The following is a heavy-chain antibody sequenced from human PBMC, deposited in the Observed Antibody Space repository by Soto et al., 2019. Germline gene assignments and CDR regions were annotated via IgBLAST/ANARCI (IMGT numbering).Heavy chain of an antibody. CDR2: IYYSGST. D-gene: IGHD3-3*01. CDR1: GGSISSGGYY. Sequence: SETLSLTCTVSGGSISSGGYYWSWIRQHPGKGLEWIGYIYYSGSTYYNPSLKSRVTISVDTSKNQFSLKLSSVTAADTAVYYCARQTTQYDFWSGYPLFDYWGQGTLVTVSS. V-gene: IGHV4-31*03. CDR3: ARQTTQYDFWSGYPLFDY. J-gene: IGHJ4*02.